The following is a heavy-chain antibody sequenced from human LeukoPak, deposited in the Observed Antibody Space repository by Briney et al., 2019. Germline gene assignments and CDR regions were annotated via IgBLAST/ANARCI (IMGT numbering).Heavy chain of an antibody. Sequence: GASVKVSCKASGYTFTNYDIIWVRQAPGQGLEWLGYMTPQSGNTGSAQKLQGRISLTRDTSTNTAYLDLRSLRSEDTAVYYCTRGDYWGQGTLVTVSS. CDR1: GYTFTNYD. V-gene: IGHV1-8*01. CDR2: MTPQSGNT. CDR3: TRGDY. J-gene: IGHJ4*02.